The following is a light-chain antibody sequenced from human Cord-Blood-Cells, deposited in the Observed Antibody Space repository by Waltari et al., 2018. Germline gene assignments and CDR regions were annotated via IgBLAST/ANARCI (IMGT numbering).Light chain of an antibody. Sequence: DIQMTQSPSSLSASVGDRVTITCRARQSISSYLNWYQQKPGKAPKLLIYAASSVQSGVPSSFSGSGSVTDFTLTISSLQPEDFATYYCQQSYSTPYSFGQGTKLEIK. CDR1: QSISSY. CDR2: AAS. J-gene: IGKJ2*03. V-gene: IGKV1-39*01. CDR3: QQSYSTPYS.